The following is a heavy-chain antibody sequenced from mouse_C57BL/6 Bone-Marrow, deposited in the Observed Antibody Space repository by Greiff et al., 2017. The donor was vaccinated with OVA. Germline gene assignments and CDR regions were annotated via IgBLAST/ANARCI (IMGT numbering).Heavy chain of an antibody. D-gene: IGHD1-1*01. Sequence: VQLQQSGPELVKPGASVKISCKASGYSFTGYYMNWVKQSPEKSLEWIGEINPSTGGTTYNQKFKAKATLTVDKSSSTAYMQLKSLTSEDSAVYYCAIITTVVGDYFDYWGQGTTLTVSS. CDR3: AIITTVVGDYFDY. V-gene: IGHV1-42*01. J-gene: IGHJ2*01. CDR2: INPSTGGT. CDR1: GYSFTGYY.